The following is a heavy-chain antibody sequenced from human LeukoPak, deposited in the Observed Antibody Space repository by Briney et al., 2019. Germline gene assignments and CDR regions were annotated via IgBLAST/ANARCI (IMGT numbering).Heavy chain of an antibody. D-gene: IGHD6-13*01. V-gene: IGHV3-11*01. J-gene: IGHJ3*02. CDR2: ISRGGSTT. CDR1: GGSISSSNW. Sequence: LSLTCAVSGGSISSSNWWSWIRQAPGKGLEWVSYISRGGSTTYYADSVKGRFTISRDNAKNSLYLQMNSLRAEDTAVYYCVRGVSISSSWYNDIWGQGTMVTVSS. CDR3: VRGVSISSSWYNDI.